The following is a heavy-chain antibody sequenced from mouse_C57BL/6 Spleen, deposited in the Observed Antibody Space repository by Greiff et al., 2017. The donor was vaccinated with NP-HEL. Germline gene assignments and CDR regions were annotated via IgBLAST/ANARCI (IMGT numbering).Heavy chain of an antibody. CDR1: GYTFTDYE. V-gene: IGHV1-15*01. Sequence: QVQLQQSGAELVRPGASVTLSCKASGYTFTDYEMHWVKQTPVHGLEWIGAIDPETGGTAYNQKFKGKAILTADKSSSTAYMELRSLTSEDSAVYYCTRRRDGYFDYWGQGTTLTVSS. CDR3: TRRRDGYFDY. J-gene: IGHJ2*01. CDR2: IDPETGGT. D-gene: IGHD2-3*01.